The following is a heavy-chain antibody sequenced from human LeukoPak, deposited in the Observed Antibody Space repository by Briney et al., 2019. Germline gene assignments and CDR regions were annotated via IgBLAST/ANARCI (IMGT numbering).Heavy chain of an antibody. CDR2: ISSSGSTI. CDR1: GFTFSSYN. Sequence: GGSLRLSCAASGFTFSSYNMNWVRHAPGKGLEWVSDISSSGSTIYFADSVKGRFTISRDNAKNSLYLQMNSLRDEDTAVYYCARLEYYYVSGNYYKLFDYWGQGTLVTVCS. V-gene: IGHV3-48*02. D-gene: IGHD3-10*01. CDR3: ARLEYYYVSGNYYKLFDY. J-gene: IGHJ4*02.